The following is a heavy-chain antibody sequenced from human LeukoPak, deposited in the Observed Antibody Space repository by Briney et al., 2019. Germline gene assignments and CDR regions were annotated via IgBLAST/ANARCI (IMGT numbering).Heavy chain of an antibody. Sequence: SETLSLTCTVSGGSISNYYWSWIRQPPGKGLERIGSIYYSGSTNYNPSLKSRVTISVDTSKNQFSLKLSSVTAADTAVYYCARAPGYSTHWFDYWGQGTLVTVSS. D-gene: IGHD6-13*01. CDR1: GGSISNYY. CDR2: IYYSGST. V-gene: IGHV4-59*01. J-gene: IGHJ4*02. CDR3: ARAPGYSTHWFDY.